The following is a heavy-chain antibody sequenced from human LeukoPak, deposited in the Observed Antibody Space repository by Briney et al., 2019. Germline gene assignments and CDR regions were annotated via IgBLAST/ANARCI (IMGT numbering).Heavy chain of an antibody. CDR2: IYHSGST. D-gene: IGHD5-18*01. Sequence: ASETLSLTCAVSGYSISSGYYWGWIRQPPGKGLEWIGSIYHSGSTYYNPSLKSRVTISVDTSKNQFSLKLSSVTAADTAVYYCARVSSYGYNFDWGQGTLVTVSS. CDR3: ARVSSYGYNFD. J-gene: IGHJ4*02. CDR1: GYSISSGYY. V-gene: IGHV4-38-2*01.